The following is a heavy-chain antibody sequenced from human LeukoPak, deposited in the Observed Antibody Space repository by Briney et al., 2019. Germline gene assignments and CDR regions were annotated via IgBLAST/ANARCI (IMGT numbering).Heavy chain of an antibody. Sequence: ASVKVSCKASGYTFTAYYMHWVRQAPGQGLEWMGWISAYNGNTNYAQKLQGRVTMTTDTSTSTAYMELRSLRSDDTAVYYCARSYYGDTEFDYWGQGTLVTVSS. CDR3: ARSYYGDTEFDY. CDR1: GYTFTAYY. J-gene: IGHJ4*02. D-gene: IGHD4-17*01. V-gene: IGHV1-18*01. CDR2: ISAYNGNT.